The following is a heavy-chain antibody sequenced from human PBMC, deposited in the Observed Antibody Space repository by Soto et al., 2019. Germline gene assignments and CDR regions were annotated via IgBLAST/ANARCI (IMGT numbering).Heavy chain of an antibody. CDR2: INVSNGNT. D-gene: IGHD6-25*01. CDR3: ARDGLAATTGISGY. V-gene: IGHV1-18*01. Sequence: ASVKVSCKXSGYTFTSYAVSWVRQAPGQGLEWMGWINVSNGNTKYEQKLQGRVTMTTETSTSTVYMELRSLTSDDTAVYYCARDGLAATTGISGYWGQGTLVTVSS. CDR1: GYTFTSYA. J-gene: IGHJ4*02.